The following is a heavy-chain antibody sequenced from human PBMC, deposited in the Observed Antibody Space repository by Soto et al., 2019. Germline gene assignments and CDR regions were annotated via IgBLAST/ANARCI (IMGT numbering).Heavy chain of an antibody. CDR1: GGSFSGYY. CDR2: INHSGST. CDR3: ARGIAAAYPFDP. D-gene: IGHD6-13*01. V-gene: IGHV4-34*01. J-gene: IGHJ5*02. Sequence: SATLSLTCAVYGGSFSGYYWSWIRQPPGKGLEWIGEINHSGSTNYNPSLKSRLTISVDTSKNQFSLKLSSVTAADTAVYYGARGIAAAYPFDPWGQGTLVTVSS.